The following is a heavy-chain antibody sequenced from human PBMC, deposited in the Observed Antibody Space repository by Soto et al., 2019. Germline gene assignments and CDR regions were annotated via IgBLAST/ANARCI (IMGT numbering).Heavy chain of an antibody. D-gene: IGHD5-18*01. V-gene: IGHV1-69*13. J-gene: IGHJ6*02. CDR1: GGSFTYT. CDR2: IIPIFGTT. CDR3: ARLHSHGTYGMDV. Sequence: SVKVSCKASGGSFTYTLSCVRQAPGQGLEWMGGIIPIFGTTNYAQKFQGRVTITADESTKTAYMELSTLRSEDTAVYYCARLHSHGTYGMDVWGQGTPVTVSS.